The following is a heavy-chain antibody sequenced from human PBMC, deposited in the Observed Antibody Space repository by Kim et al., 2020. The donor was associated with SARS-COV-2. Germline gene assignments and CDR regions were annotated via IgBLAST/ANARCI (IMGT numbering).Heavy chain of an antibody. CDR3: ARDLIAAAVGYFDY. J-gene: IGHJ4*02. D-gene: IGHD6-13*01. V-gene: IGHV1-69*01. Sequence: AQKFQGRVTITADESTSTAYMELSSLRSEETAVYYCARDLIAAAVGYFDYWGQGTLVTVSS.